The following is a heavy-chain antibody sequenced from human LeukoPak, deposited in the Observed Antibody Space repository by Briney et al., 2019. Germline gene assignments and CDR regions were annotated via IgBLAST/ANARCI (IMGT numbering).Heavy chain of an antibody. V-gene: IGHV7-4-1*02. CDR1: GYTFSTYA. CDR3: AGTGYSSGWSYYYYYMDV. J-gene: IGHJ6*03. D-gene: IGHD6-19*01. Sequence: GASVKVSCKASGYTFSTYAINWVRQAPGQGLEWMGWINTNTGNPTYAQGFTGRFVFSLDTSVSTAYLQISSLKAEDTAVYYCAGTGYSSGWSYYYYYMDVWGKGTTVTVSS. CDR2: INTNTGNP.